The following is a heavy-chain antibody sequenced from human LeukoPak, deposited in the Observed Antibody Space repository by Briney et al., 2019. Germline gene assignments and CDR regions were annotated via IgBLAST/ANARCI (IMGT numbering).Heavy chain of an antibody. D-gene: IGHD1-26*01. CDR1: GFTFSSYG. Sequence: GGSLRLSCAASGFTFSSYGMHWVRQAPGKGLEWVAVISYDGSNKYYADSVKGRFTISRDNSKNTLYLQMNSLRAEDTAVYYCAMSDYLPDPYHYVYWGQGTLVTVSS. J-gene: IGHJ4*02. CDR2: ISYDGSNK. CDR3: AMSDYLPDPYHYVY. V-gene: IGHV3-30*03.